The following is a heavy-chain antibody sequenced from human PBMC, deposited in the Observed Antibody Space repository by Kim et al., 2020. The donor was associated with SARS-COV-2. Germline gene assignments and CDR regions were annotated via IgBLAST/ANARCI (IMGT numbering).Heavy chain of an antibody. CDR1: GFTFSSYA. CDR2: IYSGDSST. J-gene: IGHJ4*02. Sequence: GGSLRLSCAASGFTFSSYAMSWVRQAPGKGLEWVSIIYSGDSSTYYADSVKVRFTISRDNSKNTLYLQMNSLRAEDTAVYYCAILWTVAGVDYWGQGTLVTVSS. V-gene: IGHV3-23*03. CDR3: AILWTVAGVDY. D-gene: IGHD6-19*01.